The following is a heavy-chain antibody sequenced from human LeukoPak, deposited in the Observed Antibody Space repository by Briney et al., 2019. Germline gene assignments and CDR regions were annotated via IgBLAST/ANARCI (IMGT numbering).Heavy chain of an antibody. CDR3: ARRYDFWRRDFDP. J-gene: IGHJ5*02. Sequence: SETLSLTCAVYGGSFSGYYWSWIRQPPGKGLEWIGEINHSGSTNYNPSLKSRVTISVDTSKNQFSLKLSSVTAADTAVYYCARRYDFWRRDFDPWAREPWSPSPQ. CDR2: INHSGST. V-gene: IGHV4-34*01. CDR1: GGSFSGYY. D-gene: IGHD3-3*01.